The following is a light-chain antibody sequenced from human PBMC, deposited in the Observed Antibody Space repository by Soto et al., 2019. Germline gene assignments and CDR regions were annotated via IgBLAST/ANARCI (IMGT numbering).Light chain of an antibody. CDR1: SSDVGGYNH. J-gene: IGLJ2*01. V-gene: IGLV2-11*01. Sequence: QSALTQPRSVSGSPGQSVTISCTGTSSDVGGYNHVSWYQQHPGKAPKLMIYDVSERPSGVPDRFSGSKSGNTASLTISGLQPEDEADYYCCSYASSYSLVFGGGTKLTVL. CDR3: CSYASSYSLV. CDR2: DVS.